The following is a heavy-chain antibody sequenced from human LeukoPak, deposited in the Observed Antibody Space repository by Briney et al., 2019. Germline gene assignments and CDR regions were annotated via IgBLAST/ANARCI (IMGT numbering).Heavy chain of an antibody. CDR1: GFTFSSYA. D-gene: IGHD2-2*01. CDR2: ISYDGSNK. Sequence: GGSLRLSCAASGFTFSSYAMHWVRQAPGKGLEWVAVISYDGSNKYYADSVKGRFTISRDNSKNTLYLQMNSLRAEDTAVYYCAREIGVVPAAQVSNYYHYYGMDVWGQGTTVTVSS. J-gene: IGHJ6*02. CDR3: AREIGVVPAAQVSNYYHYYGMDV. V-gene: IGHV3-30-3*01.